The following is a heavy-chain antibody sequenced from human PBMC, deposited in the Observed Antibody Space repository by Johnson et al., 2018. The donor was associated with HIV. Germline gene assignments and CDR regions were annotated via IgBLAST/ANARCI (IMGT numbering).Heavy chain of an antibody. Sequence: QVQLVESGGGLVQPGGSLRLSCAASGFTFSSYAMHWVRQAPGKGLEWVAVVWSDGNNRYYADSVKGRFTISRDNAKNSLYLQMNSLRAEDTAVYYCAKVFKVRVAGAFDMWGQGTMVTVSS. CDR3: AKVFKVRVAGAFDM. CDR2: VWSDGNNR. J-gene: IGHJ3*02. D-gene: IGHD6-19*01. V-gene: IGHV3-33*03. CDR1: GFTFSSYA.